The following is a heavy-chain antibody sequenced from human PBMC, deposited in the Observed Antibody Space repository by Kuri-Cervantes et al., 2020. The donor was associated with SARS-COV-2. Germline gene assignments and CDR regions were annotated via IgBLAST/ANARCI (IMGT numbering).Heavy chain of an antibody. V-gene: IGHV3-66*01. CDR2: IYSGGST. Sequence: GGSLRLSCEASRLTVSSNYMSWVRQAPGKGLEWVSVIYSGGSTYYAGSVKGRFTISRDNSKNTVYLQMNSLRAEDTAVYYCARDPSWELPQILEPYFDYWGQGTLVTVSS. CDR1: RLTVSSNY. J-gene: IGHJ4*02. D-gene: IGHD1-26*01. CDR3: ARDPSWELPQILEPYFDY.